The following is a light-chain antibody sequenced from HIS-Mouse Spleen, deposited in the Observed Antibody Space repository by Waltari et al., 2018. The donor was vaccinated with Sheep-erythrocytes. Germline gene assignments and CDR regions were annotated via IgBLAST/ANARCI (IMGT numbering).Light chain of an antibody. CDR1: SGSIASNY. Sequence: NFMLTQPHSVSESPGKTVTISCTRISGSIASNYVQLYQQRPGSAPTTVIYEDNQRPSGVPDRFSGSIDSSSNSASLTISGLKTEDEADYYCQSYDSSNRVFGGGTKLTVL. J-gene: IGLJ3*02. V-gene: IGLV6-57*04. CDR3: QSYDSSNRV. CDR2: EDN.